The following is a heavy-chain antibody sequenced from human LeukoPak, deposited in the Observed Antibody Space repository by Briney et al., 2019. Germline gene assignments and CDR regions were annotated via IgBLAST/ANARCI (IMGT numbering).Heavy chain of an antibody. Sequence: ASVKVSCKASGYTFTSYDINWVRQATGQGLEWMGWMNPNSGNTGYAQKFQGRVTMTRNTSISTAYMELSSLRSEGTAVYYCARGIVVPAAMQSWFDPWGQGTLVTVSS. D-gene: IGHD2-2*01. CDR1: GYTFTSYD. CDR2: MNPNSGNT. CDR3: ARGIVVPAAMQSWFDP. V-gene: IGHV1-8*01. J-gene: IGHJ5*02.